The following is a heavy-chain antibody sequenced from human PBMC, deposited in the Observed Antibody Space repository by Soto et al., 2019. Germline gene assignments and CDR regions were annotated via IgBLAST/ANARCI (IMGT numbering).Heavy chain of an antibody. J-gene: IGHJ2*01. Sequence: QVQLVQSGAEVKKPGASVKVSCKASGYTFTSYGISWVRQAPGQGLEWMGWISAYNGNTNYAQKLQGRVTMTTDTSTSTAYRELRSLRSDDTAVYYCARGATYYYDSSGYYWYFDLWGRGTLVTVSS. CDR2: ISAYNGNT. V-gene: IGHV1-18*01. D-gene: IGHD3-22*01. CDR1: GYTFTSYG. CDR3: ARGATYYYDSSGYYWYFDL.